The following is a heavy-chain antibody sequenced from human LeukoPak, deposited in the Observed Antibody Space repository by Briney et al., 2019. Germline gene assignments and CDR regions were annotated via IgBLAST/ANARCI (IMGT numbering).Heavy chain of an antibody. V-gene: IGHV3-23*01. Sequence: GGSLRLSSAASGFTFTTYAMNWVRQAPGKGLEWVSTISGIGGNTYYAGSVKGRFTISRDNSKNTLYLQMNSLTAEDTAVYYCVKNDGWFHLAQWGQGTLVTVSS. CDR3: VKNDGWFHLAQ. J-gene: IGHJ4*02. CDR2: ISGIGGNT. CDR1: GFTFTTYA. D-gene: IGHD6-19*01.